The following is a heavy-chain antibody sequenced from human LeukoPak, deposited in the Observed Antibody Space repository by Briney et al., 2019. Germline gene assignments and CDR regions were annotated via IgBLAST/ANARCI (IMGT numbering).Heavy chain of an antibody. Sequence: PSETLSLTCTVSGGSISSYYWSWIRQPPGKGLEWIGYIYYSGSTNYNPSLKSRVTISVDTFKNQFSLKLSSVTAADTAVYYCARVGSSSPHFDYWGQGTLVTVSS. D-gene: IGHD6-13*01. J-gene: IGHJ4*02. CDR3: ARVGSSSPHFDY. CDR1: GGSISSYY. V-gene: IGHV4-59*01. CDR2: IYYSGST.